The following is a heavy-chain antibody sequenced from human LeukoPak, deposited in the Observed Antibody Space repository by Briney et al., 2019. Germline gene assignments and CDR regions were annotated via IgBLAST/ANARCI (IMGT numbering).Heavy chain of an antibody. J-gene: IGHJ4*02. D-gene: IGHD3-3*01. Sequence: GGSLRLSCSASGFTFSSYAMHWVRQAPGKGLEYVSAISSNGGSTYYADPVKGRFTISRDNSKNTLYLQMSSLRAEDTAVYYCVKVQAYYDFWSASPFDYWGQGTLVTVSS. CDR3: VKVQAYYDFWSASPFDY. V-gene: IGHV3-64D*09. CDR1: GFTFSSYA. CDR2: ISSNGGST.